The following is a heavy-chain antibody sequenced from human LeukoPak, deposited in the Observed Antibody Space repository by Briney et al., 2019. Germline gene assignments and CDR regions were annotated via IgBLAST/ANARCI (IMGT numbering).Heavy chain of an antibody. V-gene: IGHV4-4*02. J-gene: IGHJ4*02. D-gene: IGHD3-9*01. CDR3: ARALLRYFDWSSALDY. CDR2: IYHSGST. CDR1: GDSISSSNW. Sequence: SETLSHTCAVSGDSISSSNWWSWVRQPPGKGLEWIGEIYHSGSTNYNPSLKSRVTISVDKSKNHFSLKLSSVTAADTAVYYCARALLRYFDWSSALDYWGQGTLVTVSS.